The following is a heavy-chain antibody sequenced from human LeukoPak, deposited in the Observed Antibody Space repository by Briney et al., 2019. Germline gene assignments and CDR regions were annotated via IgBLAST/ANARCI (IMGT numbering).Heavy chain of an antibody. D-gene: IGHD3-22*01. CDR3: ARGIPGYFGTSGYYYEY. J-gene: IGHJ4*02. CDR2: ISSSGSTI. V-gene: IGHV3-48*03. Sequence: PGGSLRLSCAASGFTFSSYEMNWVRQAPGKGLEWVSYISSSGSTIYYADSVKGRFTISRDNAKNSLYLQMNSLRAEDTAVYYCARGIPGYFGTSGYYYEYWGQGTLVTVSS. CDR1: GFTFSSYE.